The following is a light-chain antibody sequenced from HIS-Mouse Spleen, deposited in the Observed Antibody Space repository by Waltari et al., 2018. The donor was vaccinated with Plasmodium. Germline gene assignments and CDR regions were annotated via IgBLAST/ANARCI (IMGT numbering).Light chain of an antibody. CDR3: RQYGSSSWT. CDR2: GAS. Sequence: EIVLTQSPGTLSLSPGERATLPCRASQSVSSSYLAWYQQKPGQAPRLLIYGASSRATGIPDRFSGSGSGADFTLTISRLEPGDFAVYYCRQYGSSSWTFGQGTKVEIK. CDR1: QSVSSSY. J-gene: IGKJ1*01. V-gene: IGKV3-20*01.